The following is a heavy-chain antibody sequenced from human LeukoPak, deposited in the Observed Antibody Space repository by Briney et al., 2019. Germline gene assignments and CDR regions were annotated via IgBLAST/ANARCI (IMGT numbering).Heavy chain of an antibody. Sequence: GGSLRLSCVASGCTFSTYDMQWVRQAPGKGLEWVSGINRSGRTYYTDSVKGRFTISRDNSKSTLYLEMNSLRAEDTAVYYCAQGGYFAFDFWGQGTMVTVSS. D-gene: IGHD2-2*03. CDR3: AQGGYFAFDF. J-gene: IGHJ3*01. V-gene: IGHV3-23*01. CDR2: INRSGRT. CDR1: GCTFSTYD.